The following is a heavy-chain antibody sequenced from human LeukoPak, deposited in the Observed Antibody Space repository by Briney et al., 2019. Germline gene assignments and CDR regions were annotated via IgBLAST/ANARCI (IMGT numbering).Heavy chain of an antibody. CDR2: ISYDGSNK. CDR1: GFTFSSYG. CDR3: AKFNGGSNYYYYYGMDV. Sequence: GGSLRLSCAASGFTFSSYGMHWVRQAPGKGLEWVAVISYDGSNKYYADSVKGRFTISRDNSKNTLYLQMNSLRAEDTAVYYCAKFNGGSNYYYYYGMDVRGQGTTVTVSS. J-gene: IGHJ6*02. D-gene: IGHD1-26*01. V-gene: IGHV3-30*18.